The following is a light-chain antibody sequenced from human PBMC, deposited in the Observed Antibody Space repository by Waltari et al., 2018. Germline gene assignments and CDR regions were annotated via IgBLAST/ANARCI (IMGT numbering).Light chain of an antibody. J-gene: IGKJ1*01. Sequence: EIVMTQSPATLSVSPGERATISCRARQSVGRNLAWFQQKPGQAPRLLIYGASTRATGIPARFSGSGSGTEFTLTISSLQSEDFAVYYCQQYNNWPRTFGQGTKVEIK. CDR3: QQYNNWPRT. CDR2: GAS. CDR1: QSVGRN. V-gene: IGKV3-15*01.